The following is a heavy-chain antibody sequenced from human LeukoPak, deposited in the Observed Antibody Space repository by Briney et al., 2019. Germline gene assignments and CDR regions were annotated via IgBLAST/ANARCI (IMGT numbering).Heavy chain of an antibody. CDR3: ARDIKRSRARWENLGFDP. Sequence: GASVKVSFKASGYTFTSYAMHWVRQAPGQRLEWMGWINAGNGNTKYSQKFQGRVTMTEDTSTDTAYMELSSLRSDDTAVYYCARDIKRSRARWENLGFDPWGRGTLVTVSS. V-gene: IGHV1-3*01. J-gene: IGHJ5*02. CDR1: GYTFTSYA. D-gene: IGHD1-26*01. CDR2: INAGNGNT.